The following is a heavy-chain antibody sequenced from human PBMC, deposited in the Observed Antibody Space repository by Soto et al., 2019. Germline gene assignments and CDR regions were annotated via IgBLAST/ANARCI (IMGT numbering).Heavy chain of an antibody. Sequence: QVQLVESGGGVVQPGRSLRLSCAASGFTFSSYVMHWVRQAPGKGLEWVALISYDGTNKYYADSVKGRFTISRDNSKNTLYLQMNILRADDTAVYYCARDPSYGPYYYGMDVWGQGTTVTVSS. D-gene: IGHD5-18*01. V-gene: IGHV3-30-3*01. CDR2: ISYDGTNK. CDR1: GFTFSSYV. CDR3: ARDPSYGPYYYGMDV. J-gene: IGHJ6*02.